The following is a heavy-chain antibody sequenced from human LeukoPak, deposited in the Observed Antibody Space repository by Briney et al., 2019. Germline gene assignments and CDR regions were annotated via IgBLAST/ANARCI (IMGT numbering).Heavy chain of an antibody. Sequence: GESLKISCKGSGYSFTSYWIGCVCQMPGKGLEWMCIIYPGDSDTRYSPSFQGQVTISADKSLSTAYLQWSSLKASDTAMYYCARGSGSYHTAYMNWGQGSPVTVSS. CDR2: IYPGDSDT. D-gene: IGHD1-26*01. J-gene: IGHJ4*02. V-gene: IGHV5-51*01. CDR1: GYSFTSYW. CDR3: ARGSGSYHTAYMN.